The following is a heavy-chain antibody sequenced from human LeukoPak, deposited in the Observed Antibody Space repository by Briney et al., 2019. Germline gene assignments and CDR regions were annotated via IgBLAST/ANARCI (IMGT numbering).Heavy chain of an antibody. CDR2: IYYSGST. D-gene: IGHD2-21*02. J-gene: IGHJ4*02. Sequence: SETLSLTCTVSGGSISSYYWSWIRQPPGKGLEWIGYIYYSGSTNYNPSLKSRVTISVDTSKNQFSLKLSSVTAADTAVYYCARTRLVVTAISGFDYWGQGTLVTVSS. CDR1: GGSISSYY. CDR3: ARTRLVVTAISGFDY. V-gene: IGHV4-59*01.